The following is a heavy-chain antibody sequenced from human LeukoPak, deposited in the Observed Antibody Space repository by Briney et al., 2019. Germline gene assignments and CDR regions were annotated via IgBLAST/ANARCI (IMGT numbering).Heavy chain of an antibody. CDR2: IYYSGRT. J-gene: IGHJ5*02. CDR1: GGAISSGGYY. V-gene: IGHV4-31*03. D-gene: IGHD6-13*01. CDR3: ARDVRQTGIAAAGTNWFDP. Sequence: PSQTLSLTCTVSGGAISSGGYYCSWIRQHPGKCLEWIGYIYYSGRTYYNPSLKSRVTISVDTSKNQFSLKLSSVTAADTAVYYCARDVRQTGIAAAGTNWFDPWGQGTLVTVSS.